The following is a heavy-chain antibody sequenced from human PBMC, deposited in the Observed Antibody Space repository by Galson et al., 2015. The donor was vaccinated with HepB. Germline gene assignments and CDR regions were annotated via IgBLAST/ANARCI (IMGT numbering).Heavy chain of an antibody. CDR3: ARDFIRYFDWLGDPDAFDI. CDR1: GYTFTSYG. D-gene: IGHD3-9*01. V-gene: IGHV1-18*04. CDR2: ISAYNGNT. J-gene: IGHJ3*02. Sequence: QSGAEVKKPGASVKVSCKASGYTFTSYGISWVRQAPGQGLEWMGWISAYNGNTNYAQKLQGRVTMTTDTSTSTAYMELRSLRSDDTAVYYCARDFIRYFDWLGDPDAFDIWGQGTMVTVSS.